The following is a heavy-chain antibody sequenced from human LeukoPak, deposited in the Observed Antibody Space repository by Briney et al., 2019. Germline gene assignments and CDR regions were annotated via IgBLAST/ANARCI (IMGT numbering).Heavy chain of an antibody. J-gene: IGHJ4*02. Sequence: GASVKVSCRASGYTFTDYYMHWVRQAPGQGLEWVGWISPNSGGTNSAQKFQGRVTITADESTSTAYMELSSLRSEDTAVYYCARPQVAGSYYPLDYWGQGTLVTVSS. D-gene: IGHD3-10*01. CDR2: ISPNSGGT. CDR3: ARPQVAGSYYPLDY. V-gene: IGHV1-2*02. CDR1: GYTFTDYY.